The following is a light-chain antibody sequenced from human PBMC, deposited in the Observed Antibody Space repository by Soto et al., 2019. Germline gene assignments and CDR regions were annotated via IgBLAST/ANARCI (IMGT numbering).Light chain of an antibody. CDR3: CSYAGSYTLGV. CDR2: EVS. Sequence: QSALTQPPSASGSPGQSVTISCTGTSSDVGGYNYVSWYQQHPGKAPKLMIYEVSKRPSGVPDRFSGSKSGNTASLTISGLQADDEADYYCCSYAGSYTLGVFGGGTKLTVL. CDR1: SSDVGGYNY. V-gene: IGLV2-8*01. J-gene: IGLJ3*02.